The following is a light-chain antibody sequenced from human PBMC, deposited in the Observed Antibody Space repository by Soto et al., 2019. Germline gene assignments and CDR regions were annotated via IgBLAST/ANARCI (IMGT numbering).Light chain of an antibody. Sequence: IVMTQSPATLSVSPGERATLSCRASQSVDSNLAWYQQKPGQPPRLLIYDASTRATGIPARISGSGSGTEFTLTISSLQSEDFVVYYCQQYGSSPSWTFGQGTKVDI. J-gene: IGKJ1*01. CDR1: QSVDSN. CDR2: DAS. CDR3: QQYGSSPSWT. V-gene: IGKV3-15*01.